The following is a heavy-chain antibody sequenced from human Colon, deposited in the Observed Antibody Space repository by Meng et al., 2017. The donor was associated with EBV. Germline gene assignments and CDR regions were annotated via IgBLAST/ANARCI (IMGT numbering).Heavy chain of an antibody. CDR3: ARRGPSGNFSP. V-gene: IGHV4-34*01. D-gene: IGHD3-10*01. CDR2: IDHRGNT. J-gene: IGHJ5*02. Sequence: QVPLQRWGAGLWQPSETLSRSCAVYGGSFRDYYWTWIRHPPGKGLEWIGEIDHRGNTKYNPSLKSRVTISLDTSKKQFSLKVSSVTAADSAVYYCARRGPSGNFSPWSQGALVTVSS. CDR1: GGSFRDYY.